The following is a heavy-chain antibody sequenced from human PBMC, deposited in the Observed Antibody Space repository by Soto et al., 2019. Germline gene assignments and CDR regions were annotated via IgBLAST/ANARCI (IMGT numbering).Heavy chain of an antibody. Sequence: SLRLSCAASIFTFSTYEMIWFRQAPGKGLEWVSYISSSGNTVYYADSVKGRFTISRDNTRNSLYLQMNSLRDEDTALYYCVRYCSSTLCNGVATRTFDYWGQGTLVTVS. J-gene: IGHJ4*02. V-gene: IGHV3-48*03. CDR2: ISSSGNTV. CDR1: IFTFSTYE. CDR3: VRYCSSTLCNGVATRTFDY. D-gene: IGHD2-2*01.